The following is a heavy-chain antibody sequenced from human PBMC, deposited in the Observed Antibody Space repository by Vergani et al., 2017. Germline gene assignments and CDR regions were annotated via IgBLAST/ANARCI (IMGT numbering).Heavy chain of an antibody. V-gene: IGHV4-31*03. CDR1: GGSISSGGYY. D-gene: IGHD6-19*01. CDR3: ARGGLAVAGTGGRFDY. J-gene: IGHJ4*02. CDR2: IYYSGST. Sequence: QVQLQESGPGLVKPSQTLSLTCTVSGGSISSGGYYWSWIRQHPGKGLEWIGYIYYSGSTYYNPSLKSRVTISVDTSKNQFSMKLSSVTAADTAVYYCARGGLAVAGTGGRFDYWGQGTLVTVSS.